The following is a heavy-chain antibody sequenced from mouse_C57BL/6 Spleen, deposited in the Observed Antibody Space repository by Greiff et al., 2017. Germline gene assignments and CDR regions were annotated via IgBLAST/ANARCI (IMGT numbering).Heavy chain of an antibody. CDR2: IDPETGGT. J-gene: IGHJ3*01. Sequence: QVQLQQSGAELVRPGASVTLSCKASGYTFTDYEMHWVKQTPVHGLEWIGAIDPETGGTAYSQKFTGKAILTADKSSSTAYMELRSLTSEDSAVYYCTRRRPTGFGAWFAYWGQGTLVTVSA. CDR3: TRRRPTGFGAWFAY. D-gene: IGHD4-1*02. V-gene: IGHV1-15*01. CDR1: GYTFTDYE.